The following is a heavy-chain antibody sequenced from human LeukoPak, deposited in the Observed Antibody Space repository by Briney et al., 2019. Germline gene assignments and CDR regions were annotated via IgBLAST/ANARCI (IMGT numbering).Heavy chain of an antibody. CDR2: IRYDGSNK. V-gene: IGHV3-30*02. CDR3: TRDRARAGGEILDY. D-gene: IGHD3-10*01. J-gene: IGHJ4*02. Sequence: PGGSLRLSCAASGFTFSSYGMHWVRQAPGKGLEWVAFIRYDGSNKYYADSVKGRFTISRDNAKNTLYLQMNSLRDEDTAMYYCTRDRARAGGEILDYWGQGTLVTVSS. CDR1: GFTFSSYG.